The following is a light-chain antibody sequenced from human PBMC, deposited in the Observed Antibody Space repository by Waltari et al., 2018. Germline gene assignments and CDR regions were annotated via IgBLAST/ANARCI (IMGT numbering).Light chain of an antibody. Sequence: EIVMTQSPATLSVSPGERALLSCRASQSVSSNLAWYQQKPGQAPRLLIYGASTRAAGIPARFSGSGSDTEFTLTINTLQSEDFAVYYCQHYDVWRTFGQGTKVEIK. CDR2: GAS. J-gene: IGKJ1*01. CDR1: QSVSSN. CDR3: QHYDVWRT. V-gene: IGKV3-15*01.